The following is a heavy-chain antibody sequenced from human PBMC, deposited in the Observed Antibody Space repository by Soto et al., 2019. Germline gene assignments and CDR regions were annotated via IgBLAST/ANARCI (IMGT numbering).Heavy chain of an antibody. J-gene: IGHJ5*02. Sequence: ASVKVSCKASGYTFTSYDINWVRQATGQGLEWMGWMNPNSGNTGYAQKFQGRVTMTRNTSISTAHMELSSLRSEDTAVYYCARGPHITIFGVVIISFWFDPWGQGTLVTVYS. CDR3: ARGPHITIFGVVIISFWFDP. V-gene: IGHV1-8*01. CDR2: MNPNSGNT. CDR1: GYTFTSYD. D-gene: IGHD3-3*01.